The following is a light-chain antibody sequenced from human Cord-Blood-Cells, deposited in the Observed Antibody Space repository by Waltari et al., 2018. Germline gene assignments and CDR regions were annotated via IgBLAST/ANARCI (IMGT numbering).Light chain of an antibody. CDR3: AAWDDSLNGWV. Sequence: QSVLTQPPSASGTHGQRVTISCSGSSSNIGSNNVNWYQQLPGTAPKLLIYSNNQRPSGVPDRFSGSKSGTSASLAISGLQSEDEADYYCAAWDDSLNGWVFGGGTKLTVL. CDR1: SSNIGSNN. CDR2: SNN. J-gene: IGLJ3*02. V-gene: IGLV1-44*01.